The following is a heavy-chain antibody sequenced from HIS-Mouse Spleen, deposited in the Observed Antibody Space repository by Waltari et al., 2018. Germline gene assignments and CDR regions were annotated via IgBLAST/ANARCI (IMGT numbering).Heavy chain of an antibody. D-gene: IGHD6-13*01. CDR2: ISWDGGST. CDR3: AKDGEAGDFQH. J-gene: IGHJ1*01. V-gene: IGHV3-43*01. CDR1: GFTFADYT. Sequence: EVQLVESGGVVVQPGGSLRLSCAASGFTFADYTMHWVRQGPGKGLEWVCLISWDGGSTYYADSVKGRFTISRDNSKNSLYVQMNSLRTEDTALYYCAKDGEAGDFQHWGQGTLVTVSS.